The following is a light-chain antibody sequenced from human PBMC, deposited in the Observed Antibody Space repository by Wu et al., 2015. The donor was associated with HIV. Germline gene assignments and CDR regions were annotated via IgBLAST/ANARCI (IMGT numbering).Light chain of an antibody. CDR1: QSVSTN. CDR3: QQFGGWPLT. Sequence: DILLTQSPGTLPLSPGERGTLSCRASQSVSTNLAWYQQKPGQAPRLLMYDASSRATGIPARFSGSGSGTDFTLSISSLEPEDFAVYYCQQFGGWPLTFGQGTRLEIK. V-gene: IGKV3-11*01. J-gene: IGKJ5*01. CDR2: DAS.